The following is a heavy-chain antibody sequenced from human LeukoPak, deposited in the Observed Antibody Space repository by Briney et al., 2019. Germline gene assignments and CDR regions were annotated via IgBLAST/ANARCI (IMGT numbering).Heavy chain of an antibody. V-gene: IGHV3-53*01. J-gene: IGHJ6*03. CDR3: AKAGDSSGYYPAFYYYMDV. CDR1: GFTGSNNY. Sequence: PGGSLRLSCAASGFTGSNNYMSWVRLSPGKGLEWVSAMYITGSTHYADSVKGRFTISRDNSENTLYLQMNSLRAEDTAVYYCAKAGDSSGYYPAFYYYMDVWGKGTTVTVSS. CDR2: MYITGST. D-gene: IGHD3-22*01.